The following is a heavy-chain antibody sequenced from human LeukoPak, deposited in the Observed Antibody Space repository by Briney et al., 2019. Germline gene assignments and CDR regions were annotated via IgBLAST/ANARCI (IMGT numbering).Heavy chain of an antibody. V-gene: IGHV3-30-3*01. CDR1: GFTFSSYA. Sequence: GGSLRLSCAASGFTFSSYAMPWVRQAPGKGLEWVAVISYDGSNKYYADSVKGRFTISRDNSKNTLYLQMNSLRAEDTAVYYCARERINVAGDYWGQGTLVTVSS. J-gene: IGHJ4*02. CDR3: ARERINVAGDY. CDR2: ISYDGSNK. D-gene: IGHD2-15*01.